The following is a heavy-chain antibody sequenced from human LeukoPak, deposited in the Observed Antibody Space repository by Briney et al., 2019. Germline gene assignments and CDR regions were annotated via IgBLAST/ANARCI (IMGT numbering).Heavy chain of an antibody. CDR1: AFTFSSNS. Sequence: GGSLRLSSSASAFTFSSNSMKWVRQAPGKGRVWVLSLSSSSSYIYYADSEKGQLTISRDNDKNSLYLQMNSLRAEDTAVYYCARDMTNYNGSGSYYLDGGYWGQGTLVTVSS. CDR3: ARDMTNYNGSGSYYLDGGY. J-gene: IGHJ4*02. CDR2: LSSSSSYI. V-gene: IGHV3-21*01. D-gene: IGHD3-10*01.